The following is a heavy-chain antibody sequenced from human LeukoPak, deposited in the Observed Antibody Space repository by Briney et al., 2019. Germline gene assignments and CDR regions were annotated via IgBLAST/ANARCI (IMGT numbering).Heavy chain of an antibody. CDR2: IYYSGST. Sequence: SETLSLTCTVSGGSISSYYWSWIRQPPGKGLEWIGYIYYSGSTNYNPSLKSRVTISVDTSKNQFSLKLSSVTAADTAVYYCARDPSMTWYFDLWGRGTLVTVSS. CDR1: GGSISSYY. V-gene: IGHV4-59*01. CDR3: ARDPSMTWYFDL. J-gene: IGHJ2*01. D-gene: IGHD2-8*01.